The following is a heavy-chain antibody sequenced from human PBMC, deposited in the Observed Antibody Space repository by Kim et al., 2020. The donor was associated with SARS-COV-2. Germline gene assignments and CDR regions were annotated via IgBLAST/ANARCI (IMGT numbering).Heavy chain of an antibody. CDR3: ARGGDYYDIWTGYYQYWYFDL. CDR1: GGSISSYY. D-gene: IGHD3-9*01. CDR2: IYYRGST. J-gene: IGHJ2*01. Sequence: SETLSLTCTVSGGSISSYYWSGIRQPPGKGLEWIGYIYYRGSTNYNPSLKSRVTISVDTSKNQFSLKLSSVTAADTAVYYCARGGDYYDIWTGYYQYWYFDLWGRGTLVTVSS. V-gene: IGHV4-59*13.